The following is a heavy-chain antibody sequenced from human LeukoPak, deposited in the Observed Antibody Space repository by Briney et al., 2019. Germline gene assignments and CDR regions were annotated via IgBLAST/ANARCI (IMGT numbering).Heavy chain of an antibody. D-gene: IGHD5-12*01. CDR3: ARAQRPLSWLTHYYYYYYMDV. Sequence: SETLSLTCTVSGGSISSHYWSWIRQPPGKGLEWVGYIYYSGSTNYNPSLKSRVTISVDTSKNQFSLKLSSVTAADTAVYYCARAQRPLSWLTHYYYYYYMDVWGKGTTVTVSS. CDR1: GGSISSHY. J-gene: IGHJ6*03. CDR2: IYYSGST. V-gene: IGHV4-59*11.